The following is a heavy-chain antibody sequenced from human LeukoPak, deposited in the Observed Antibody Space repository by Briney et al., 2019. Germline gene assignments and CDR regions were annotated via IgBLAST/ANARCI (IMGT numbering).Heavy chain of an antibody. D-gene: IGHD7-27*01. CDR1: GGSISSSYYW. V-gene: IGHV4-39*07. CDR2: MSYSGST. CDR3: ARASTGDRPRRYFNS. J-gene: IGHJ4*02. Sequence: PSETLSLTCTVSGGSISSSYYWWGWFRQPPGKRLEYIARMSYSGSTYYNPSLKSRVTISVDTSKNLFSLKLSSVTAADTAVYYCARASTGDRPRRYFNSWGQGTLVTVSS.